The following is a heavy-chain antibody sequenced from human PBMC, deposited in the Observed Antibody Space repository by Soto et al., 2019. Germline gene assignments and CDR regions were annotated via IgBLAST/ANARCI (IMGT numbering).Heavy chain of an antibody. CDR3: PSDPLITRGNRIGIDL. Sequence: ASVTVSYKASGYTFTSHGNNWERQAPGQGLELMGWISAYNDDTNYEQPFQRRSTKHTDASSKKPFIALENLCYDDTAVYFCPSDPLITRGNRIGIDLWGQGTPVTVSS. CDR2: ISAYNDDT. CDR1: GYTFTSHG. D-gene: IGHD3-16*01. V-gene: IGHV1-18*04. J-gene: IGHJ5*02.